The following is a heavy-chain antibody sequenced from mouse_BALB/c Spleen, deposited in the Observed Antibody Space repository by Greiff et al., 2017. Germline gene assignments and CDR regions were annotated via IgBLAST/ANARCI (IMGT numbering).Heavy chain of an antibody. CDR2: ISDGGSYT. CDR1: GFTFSDYY. V-gene: IGHV5-4*02. CDR3: AREGITLGAMDY. J-gene: IGHJ4*01. Sequence: EVQLVESGGGLVKPGGSLKLSCAASGFTFSDYYMYWVRQTPEKRLEWVATISDGGSYTYYPDSVKGRFTISRDNAKNNLYLQMSSLKSEDTAMYYCAREGITLGAMDYWGQGTSVTVSS. D-gene: IGHD1-1*02.